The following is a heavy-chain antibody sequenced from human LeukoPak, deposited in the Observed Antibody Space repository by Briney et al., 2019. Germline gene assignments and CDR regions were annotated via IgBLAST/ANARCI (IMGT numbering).Heavy chain of an antibody. CDR3: ARVGTDNYDFWSGYLYYFDY. J-gene: IGHJ4*02. CDR2: ISSSGSTI. Sequence: SGGSLRLSCAASGFTFSSYSMNWVRQAPGKGLEWVSYISSSGSTIYYADSVKGRFTISRDNAKNSLYLQMNSLRAEDTAVYYCARVGTDNYDFWSGYLYYFDYWGQGTLVTVSS. V-gene: IGHV3-48*04. D-gene: IGHD3-3*01. CDR1: GFTFSSYS.